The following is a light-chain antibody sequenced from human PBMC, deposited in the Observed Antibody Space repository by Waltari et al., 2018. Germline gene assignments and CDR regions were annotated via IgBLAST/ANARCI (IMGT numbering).Light chain of an antibody. Sequence: QSALTQPASVSGSPGQSITISCTGTSSDVGGYNYVSWHQQHPGKAPKIMIFNVSKRPAGCSTRFPGSKSRNTASLTISGLQAEDEAAYYCASYTTSSTYVLVGGGTTLTGL. J-gene: IGLJ2*01. CDR2: NVS. CDR1: SSDVGGYNY. CDR3: ASYTTSSTYVL. V-gene: IGLV2-14*03.